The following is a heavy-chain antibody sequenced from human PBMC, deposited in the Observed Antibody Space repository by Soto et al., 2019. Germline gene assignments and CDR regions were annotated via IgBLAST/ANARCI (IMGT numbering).Heavy chain of an antibody. CDR3: ASRRPTLYCSGGSCYPRGGYYYYYGMDV. J-gene: IGHJ6*02. V-gene: IGHV1-69*06. Sequence: QVQLVQSGAEVKKPGSSVKVSCKASGGTFSSYAISWVRQAPGQGLEWMGGIIPIFGTANYAQKFQGRVTITADKSTSTAYMERSSLRSEDTAVYYCASRRPTLYCSGGSCYPRGGYYYYYGMDVWGQGTTVTVSS. D-gene: IGHD2-15*01. CDR1: GGTFSSYA. CDR2: IIPIFGTA.